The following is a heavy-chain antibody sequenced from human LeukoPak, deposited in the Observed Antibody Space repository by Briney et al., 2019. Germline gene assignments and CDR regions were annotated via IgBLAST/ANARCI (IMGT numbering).Heavy chain of an antibody. J-gene: IGHJ4*02. Sequence: GESLKISCKGSGYSFTSYWIGWVRQMPGKGLEWMGIIYPGDSNTRYSPSFQGQVTISADKSISTAYVQWSSLKASDTAMYYCARPIAGSTIYFDYWGQGTLVTVSS. CDR3: ARPIAGSTIYFDY. CDR2: IYPGDSNT. CDR1: GYSFTSYW. V-gene: IGHV5-51*01. D-gene: IGHD2-2*01.